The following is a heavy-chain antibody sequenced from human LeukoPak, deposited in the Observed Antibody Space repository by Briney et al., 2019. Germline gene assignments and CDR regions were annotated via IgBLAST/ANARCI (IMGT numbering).Heavy chain of an antibody. CDR2: IYNSGST. CDR3: ARGLGVTARTGDAFDI. Sequence: SETLSLTCTVSGDSISIYYWSWIRQPPGKGLEWIGYIYNSGSTNYNPSLKSRVTISVDTSKNQFSLKLTSVTAADTAVYYCARGLGVTARTGDAFDIWGRGTLVTVSS. CDR1: GDSISIYY. J-gene: IGHJ3*02. V-gene: IGHV4-59*01. D-gene: IGHD2-21*02.